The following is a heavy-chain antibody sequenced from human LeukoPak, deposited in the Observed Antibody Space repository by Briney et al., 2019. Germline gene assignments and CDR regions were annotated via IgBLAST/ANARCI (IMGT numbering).Heavy chain of an antibody. Sequence: WVSSFIGTGGSTYYAHSVKGRFTISRDNSKNTLYLQMTSLRAEDTAVYYCATLLRFLEGVVWGQGTLVTVSS. CDR2: FIGTGGST. V-gene: IGHV3-23*01. D-gene: IGHD3-3*01. J-gene: IGHJ4*02. CDR3: ATLLRFLEGVV.